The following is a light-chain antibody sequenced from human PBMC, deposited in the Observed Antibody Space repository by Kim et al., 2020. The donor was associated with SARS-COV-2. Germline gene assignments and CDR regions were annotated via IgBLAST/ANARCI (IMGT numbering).Light chain of an antibody. J-gene: IGLJ2*01. CDR1: TAAVTNCHY. Sequence: PGQTVTRPCGSSTAAVTNCHYPHWFHQKPGQAPRTLIYDTKNRHSWTPARFSGSLLGGKAALTLSGAQPEDEAEYYCLLSYSGVRVFGGGTQLTVL. CDR3: LLSYSGVRV. V-gene: IGLV7-46*01. CDR2: DTK.